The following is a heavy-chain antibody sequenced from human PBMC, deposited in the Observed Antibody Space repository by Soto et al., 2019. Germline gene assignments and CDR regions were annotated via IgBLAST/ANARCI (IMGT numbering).Heavy chain of an antibody. CDR2: ISYDGSNK. Sequence: PGGSLRLSCAASGFTFSSYGMHWVRQAPGKGLEWVAVISYDGSNKYYADSVKDRFTISRGNSKNTLYLQMNSLRAEDTAVYYCAKGPAIVLVPAAMNYYYGMDVWGQGTTVTVSS. V-gene: IGHV3-30*18. J-gene: IGHJ6*02. CDR1: GFTFSSYG. D-gene: IGHD2-2*01. CDR3: AKGPAIVLVPAAMNYYYGMDV.